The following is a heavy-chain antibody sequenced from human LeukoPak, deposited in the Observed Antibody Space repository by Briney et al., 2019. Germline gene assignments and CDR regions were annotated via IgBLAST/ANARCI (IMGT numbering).Heavy chain of an antibody. CDR2: IYYSGST. CDR3: ARRGPRIGWFDP. J-gene: IGHJ5*02. D-gene: IGHD3-10*01. CDR1: GGSISSGDYY. V-gene: IGHV4-30-4*01. Sequence: SETLSLTCTVSGGSISSGDYYWSWIRQPPGKGLEWIGYIYYSGSTYYNPSLKSRVTISVDTSKNQFSLKLSSVTAADTAVYYCARRGPRIGWFDPWGQGTLVTVSS.